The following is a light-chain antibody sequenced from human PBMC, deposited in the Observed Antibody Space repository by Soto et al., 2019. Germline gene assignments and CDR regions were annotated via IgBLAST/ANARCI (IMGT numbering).Light chain of an antibody. CDR3: SSYTSSSTLV. V-gene: IGLV2-14*01. J-gene: IGLJ1*01. Sequence: QSALTQPASMSGSPGQSITISCTGSSSDVGGYNYVSWYQQHPGKAPKLMIYEVRNRPSGVSSRFSGSKSGNTASLTISGLQAEDEADYYCSSYTSSSTLVFGAGTKLTVL. CDR2: EVR. CDR1: SSDVGGYNY.